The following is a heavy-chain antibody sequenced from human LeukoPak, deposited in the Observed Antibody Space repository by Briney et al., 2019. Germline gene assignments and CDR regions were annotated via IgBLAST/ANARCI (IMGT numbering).Heavy chain of an antibody. V-gene: IGHV1-46*01. Sequence: ASVKVSCKASGYTFTSYFIHWVRQAPGEGLEWMGIINPTGGSTRYAQKFQARVTMTRDTSTSTVYMELSSLRSEDTAVYYCARGRVTATDGFDIWGQGTTVIVSS. CDR1: GYTFTSYF. CDR3: ARGRVTATDGFDI. CDR2: INPTGGST. D-gene: IGHD2-21*02. J-gene: IGHJ3*02.